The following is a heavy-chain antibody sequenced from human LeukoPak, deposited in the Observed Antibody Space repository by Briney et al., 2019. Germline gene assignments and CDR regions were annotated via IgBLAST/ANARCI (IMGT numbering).Heavy chain of an antibody. CDR2: ISSSSSYI. Sequence: GGSLRLSCAASGFIFSTYNVNWVRQAPGKGLEWVSSISSSSSYIYYADSVKGRFTISRDNAKNSLYLQMNSLRAEDTAAYYCARELGSPYYYYYYMDVWGKGTTVTVSS. V-gene: IGHV3-21*06. D-gene: IGHD3-10*01. CDR3: ARELGSPYYYYYYMDV. J-gene: IGHJ6*03. CDR1: GFIFSTYN.